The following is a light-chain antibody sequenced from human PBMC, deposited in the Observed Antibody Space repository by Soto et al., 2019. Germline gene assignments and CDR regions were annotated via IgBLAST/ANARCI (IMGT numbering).Light chain of an antibody. CDR1: RSISSY. CDR3: PQPPSSPPP. V-gene: IGKV1-9*01. CDR2: SAS. Sequence: IRLTQSPSSLSASVGDRVTIACEASRSISSYLAWYQQKPGKPPKLLVYSASTPQSGVPSRLSGSGSGADFTLTVSCLQTEDSATHPSPQPPSSPPPFAGGTKVDIK. J-gene: IGKJ4*01.